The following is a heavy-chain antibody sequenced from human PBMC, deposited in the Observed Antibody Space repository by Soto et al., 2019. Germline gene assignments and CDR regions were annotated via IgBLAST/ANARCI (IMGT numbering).Heavy chain of an antibody. J-gene: IGHJ5*02. V-gene: IGHV4-30-4*01. CDR2: IYYSGST. CDR1: GASLSSGEHY. Sequence: SETLSLTCSVSGASLSSGEHYWNWIRQPPGKGLEWIGYIYYSGSTYYNPSLKSRVTISVDTSKNQFSLKLSSVTAADTAVYYCARSVFPWGQGTLVTVSS. CDR3: ARSVFP.